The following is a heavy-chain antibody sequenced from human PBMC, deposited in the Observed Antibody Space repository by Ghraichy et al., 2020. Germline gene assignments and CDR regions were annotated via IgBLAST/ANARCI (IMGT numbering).Heavy chain of an antibody. D-gene: IGHD6-13*01. V-gene: IGHV3-66*01. CDR1: GFTVSSNY. CDR3: ARDRGSSWSDYYYYYGMDV. Sequence: GESLNISCAASGFTVSSNYMSWVRQAPGKGLEWVSVIYSGGSTYYADSVKGRFTISRDNSKNTLYLQMNSLRAEDTAVYYCARDRGSSWSDYYYYYGMDVWGQGTTVTVSS. J-gene: IGHJ6*02. CDR2: IYSGGST.